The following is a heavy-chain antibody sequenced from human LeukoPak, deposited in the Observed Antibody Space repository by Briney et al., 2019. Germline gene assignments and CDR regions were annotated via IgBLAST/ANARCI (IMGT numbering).Heavy chain of an antibody. D-gene: IGHD6-13*01. V-gene: IGHV3-30*04. Sequence: GRSLRLSCAASGFTFSSYAMHWVRQAPGKGLEWVAVISYDGSNKYYADPVKGRFTISRDNSKNTLYLQMNSLRAEDTAVYYCAATGTSSWYLDYWGQGTLVTVSS. CDR2: ISYDGSNK. CDR1: GFTFSSYA. CDR3: AATGTSSWYLDY. J-gene: IGHJ4*02.